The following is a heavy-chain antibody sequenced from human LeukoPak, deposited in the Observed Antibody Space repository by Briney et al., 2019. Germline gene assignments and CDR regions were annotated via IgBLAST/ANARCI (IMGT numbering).Heavy chain of an antibody. Sequence: GESLKISCAASGFTFSTYAMSWVRQAPGKGLEWVSAISGSGDSTYYADSVKGRFTISRDNSKNTIYLEMNSLRAEDTAVYYCAKGKDDYWGQGTLVTVSS. CDR3: AKGKDDY. CDR1: GFTFSTYA. J-gene: IGHJ4*02. V-gene: IGHV3-23*01. CDR2: ISGSGDST.